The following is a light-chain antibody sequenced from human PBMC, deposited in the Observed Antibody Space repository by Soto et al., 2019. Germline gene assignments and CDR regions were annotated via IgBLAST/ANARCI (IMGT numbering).Light chain of an antibody. J-gene: IGKJ1*01. V-gene: IGKV3-20*01. Sequence: EIVLTQSAATLSLSLGERATLSCRASQTVGGRYLAWFQQKPGQTPRLLIYGASTRAAGVPDRFSGSGSVTDFSLNINRLEPEDFAVYYCLQYVSSPWTFGQGTKVEV. CDR3: LQYVSSPWT. CDR1: QTVGGRY. CDR2: GAS.